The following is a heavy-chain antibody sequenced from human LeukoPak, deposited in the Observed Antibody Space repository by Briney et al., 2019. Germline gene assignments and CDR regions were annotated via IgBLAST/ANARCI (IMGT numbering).Heavy chain of an antibody. Sequence: GSLRLSCAASGFTFSSYAMNWVRQAPGKGLEWVSTITGSGSNTYYADSVKGQFTVSRDNSKNTLYLQMNSLRAEDTAVYYCARVDYDSSGYYSSHHTRYYYYYGMDVWGQGTTVTVSS. CDR3: ARVDYDSSGYYSSHHTRYYYYYGMDV. CDR2: ITGSGSNT. J-gene: IGHJ6*02. D-gene: IGHD3-22*01. V-gene: IGHV3-23*01. CDR1: GFTFSSYA.